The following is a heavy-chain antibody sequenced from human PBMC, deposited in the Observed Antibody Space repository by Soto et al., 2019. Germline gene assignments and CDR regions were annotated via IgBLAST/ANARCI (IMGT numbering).Heavy chain of an antibody. Sequence: PSETLSLTCTVSGAPITINYWSWIRQAPGKGLEWIGYIYYSGSTTYNPSLKSRVTMSADTSKDQFSLKLNSVTAADTAVYYCAKVRGDVVVVAATTDAFDIWGQGTMVTVSS. CDR2: IYYSGST. J-gene: IGHJ3*02. CDR3: AKVRGDVVVVAATTDAFDI. CDR1: GAPITINY. D-gene: IGHD2-15*01. V-gene: IGHV4-59*01.